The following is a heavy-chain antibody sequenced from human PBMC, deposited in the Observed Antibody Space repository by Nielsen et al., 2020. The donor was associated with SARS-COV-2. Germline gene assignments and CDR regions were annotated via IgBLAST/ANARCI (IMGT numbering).Heavy chain of an antibody. D-gene: IGHD5-24*01. J-gene: IGHJ4*02. Sequence: GESLKISCAASGFTFSNSWMSWVRQAPGKGLVWISRINSAGSITTYEDSVKGRFTISRDNAKNTLYLQMNSLRAEDSAVYYCARVGTDGWGQGTLVTVSS. CDR1: GFTFSNSW. CDR2: INSAGSIT. V-gene: IGHV3-74*01. CDR3: ARVGTDG.